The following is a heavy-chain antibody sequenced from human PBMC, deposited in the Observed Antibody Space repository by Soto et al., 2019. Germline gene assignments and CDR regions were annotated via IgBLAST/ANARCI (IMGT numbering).Heavy chain of an antibody. V-gene: IGHV3-23*01. J-gene: IGHJ4*02. CDR2: VSSSGDRN. CDR3: ARVRETDSGLVFDY. D-gene: IGHD4-17*01. Sequence: EVQLLESGGGLVQPGGSLTLSCAASGYSFTDYAMAWVRQAPGKGPEWVCVVSSSGDRNWYADFVKGRFTISRDNSMNMLYQQMKSMKDEDTAIYYCARVRETDSGLVFDYWGQGTLVTVSS. CDR1: GYSFTDYA.